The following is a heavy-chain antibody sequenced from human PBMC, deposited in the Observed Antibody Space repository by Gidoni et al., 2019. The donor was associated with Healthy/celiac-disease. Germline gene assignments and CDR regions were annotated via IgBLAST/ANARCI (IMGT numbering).Heavy chain of an antibody. J-gene: IGHJ4*02. V-gene: IGHV3-43*01. CDR3: AKDITSSGWYQTDG. Sequence: EVQLVESGGVVVQPGGCLRLSCAASGFTFDDYTMHWVRQAPGKGLEWVSRISWDGGSTYYADSVKGRFTISRDNSKNSLYLQMNSLRTEDTALYYCAKDITSSGWYQTDGWGQGTLVTVSS. CDR1: GFTFDDYT. D-gene: IGHD6-19*01. CDR2: ISWDGGST.